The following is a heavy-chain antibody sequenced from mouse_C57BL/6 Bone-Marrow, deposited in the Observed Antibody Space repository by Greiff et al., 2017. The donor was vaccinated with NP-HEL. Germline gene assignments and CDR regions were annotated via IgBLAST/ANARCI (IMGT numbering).Heavy chain of an antibody. D-gene: IGHD2-4*01. V-gene: IGHV1-82*01. Sequence: QVQLKQSGPELVKPGASVKISCKASGYAFSSSWMNWVKQRPGKGLEWIGRIYPGDGDTNYNGKFKGKATLTADKSTSPAYMQLSSLTSEDSAVYFCARFYDYDTWFAYWGQGTLVTVSA. CDR2: IYPGDGDT. CDR3: ARFYDYDTWFAY. J-gene: IGHJ3*01. CDR1: GYAFSSSW.